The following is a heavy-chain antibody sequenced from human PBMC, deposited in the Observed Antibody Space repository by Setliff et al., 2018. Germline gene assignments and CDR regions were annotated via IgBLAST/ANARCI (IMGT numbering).Heavy chain of an antibody. Sequence: SETLSLTCAVYGGSFSGYYWSWIRQPPGRGLEWIGESNHGGSTSYNPSLKSRLTMSVDTSKNQFSLKLTSVTAADTAVYYCAREDWNGNAFDIWGPGTMVTVSS. V-gene: IGHV4-34*01. D-gene: IGHD1-1*01. CDR1: GGSFSGYY. CDR3: AREDWNGNAFDI. J-gene: IGHJ3*02. CDR2: SNHGGST.